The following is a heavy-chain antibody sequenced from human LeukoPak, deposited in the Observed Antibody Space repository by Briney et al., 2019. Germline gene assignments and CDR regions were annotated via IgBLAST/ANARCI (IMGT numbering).Heavy chain of an antibody. CDR1: GYTFTGYY. D-gene: IGHD4-17*01. Sequence: ASVKVSFKASGYTFTGYYMHWVRQAPGQGLEWMGWINPNSGGTSYAQKFQGKVTMTRDTSISTAYMELSRLRSDDTAVYYCARDPGTTGNFDYWGQGTLVTVSS. J-gene: IGHJ4*02. V-gene: IGHV1-2*02. CDR2: INPNSGGT. CDR3: ARDPGTTGNFDY.